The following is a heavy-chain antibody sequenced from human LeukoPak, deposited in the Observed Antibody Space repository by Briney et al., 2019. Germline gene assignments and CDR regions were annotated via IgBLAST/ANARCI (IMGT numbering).Heavy chain of an antibody. CDR1: GYTFTSYG. Sequence: ASVKVSCKASGYTFTSYGISWVRQAPGQGLEWMGWNSAYNGNTNYAQKLQGRVTMTTDTSTSTAYMELRSLRSDDTAVYYCARVVPAAIAADYWGQGTLVTVSS. CDR3: ARVVPAAIAADY. CDR2: NSAYNGNT. V-gene: IGHV1-18*01. J-gene: IGHJ4*02. D-gene: IGHD2-2*01.